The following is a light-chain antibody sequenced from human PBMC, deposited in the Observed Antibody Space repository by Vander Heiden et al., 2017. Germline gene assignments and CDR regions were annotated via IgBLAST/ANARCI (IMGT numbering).Light chain of an antibody. Sequence: AIRITQSPSSLSASTGDRVTITCRASQGISSYLAWYQQKPGKAPKLLIYAASTLQSGVPSRFSGSGSGTDFTLTISCLQSEDVATYYCQQYYSYPHTFGQGTKLEIK. J-gene: IGKJ2*01. CDR2: AAS. V-gene: IGKV1-8*01. CDR3: QQYYSYPHT. CDR1: QGISSY.